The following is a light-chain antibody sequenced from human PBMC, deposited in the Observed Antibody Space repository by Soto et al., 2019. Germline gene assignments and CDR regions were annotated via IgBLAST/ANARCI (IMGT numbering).Light chain of an antibody. CDR1: SRDVGSYNS. J-gene: IGLJ2*01. V-gene: IGLV2-8*01. CDR3: SSYAGTKNLV. Sequence: QSALTQPPSASGSPGQSVTISCTGTSRDVGSYNSVSWYQQHPGKAPKLMIYEVNKRPSGVPDRFSASKSDNTASLTVSGLQAEDEADYYCSSYAGTKNLVFGGGTKLTVL. CDR2: EVN.